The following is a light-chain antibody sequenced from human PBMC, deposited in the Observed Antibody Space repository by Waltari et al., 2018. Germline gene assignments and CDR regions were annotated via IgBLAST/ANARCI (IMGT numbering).Light chain of an antibody. J-gene: IGKJ1*01. CDR1: QSVRSD. Sequence: EIVLTQSAATLSLSPGERATLSCWASQSVRSDIAWYKQKPGQAPRLLLYDTSYRDPGIPARLSGSGSGTDFTLTISSIEPEDSAVYYCQQFYNWPPWTFGQGTKVEIK. CDR2: DTS. V-gene: IGKV3-11*01. CDR3: QQFYNWPPWT.